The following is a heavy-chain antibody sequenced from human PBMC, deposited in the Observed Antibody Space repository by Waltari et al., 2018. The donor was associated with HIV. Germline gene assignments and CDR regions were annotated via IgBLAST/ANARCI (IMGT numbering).Heavy chain of an antibody. V-gene: IGHV3-53*01. Sequence: VQLVESGGGLIQPGGSLSLSCAASGFSVSDNSMSWVRQAPGKRPEWVSVVYLGGSTDYADSVGGRFTTSRDESKNMLYLQMNSLRAEDTAVYYCARALTRGLWDSWGQGTLVSVSS. CDR1: GFSVSDNS. D-gene: IGHD2-2*01. J-gene: IGHJ4*02. CDR2: VYLGGST. CDR3: ARALTRGLWDS.